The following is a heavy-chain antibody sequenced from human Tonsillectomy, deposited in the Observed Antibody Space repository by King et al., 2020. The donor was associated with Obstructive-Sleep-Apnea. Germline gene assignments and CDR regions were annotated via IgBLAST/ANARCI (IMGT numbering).Heavy chain of an antibody. V-gene: IGHV3-30*02. CDR1: EFTFSGYG. J-gene: IGHJ6*02. CDR3: AKDQDVYSSSSYSYYNMDV. D-gene: IGHD6-6*01. Sequence: VQLVESGGGVVQPGRSLRLSCAASEFTFSGYGLHWVRQAPGKGLEWVAFIRYDGSNKYYADSVKGRFTISRDNSENTLYLQMNSLRAEDTAVYYCAKDQDVYSSSSYSYYNMDVWGQGTTVTVSS. CDR2: IRYDGSNK.